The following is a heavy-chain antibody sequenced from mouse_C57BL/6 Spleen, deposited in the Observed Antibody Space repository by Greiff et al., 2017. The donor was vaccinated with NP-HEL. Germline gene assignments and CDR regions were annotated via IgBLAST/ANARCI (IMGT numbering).Heavy chain of an antibody. J-gene: IGHJ1*03. CDR3: ATLYGSSWYFDV. Sequence: EVQLQQSGAELVKPGASVKLSCTASGFNIKDYYMHWVKQRTEQGLEWIGRIDPEDGETKYAPKFLGKATITADTSSNTAYLQLSSLTSEDTAVYYCATLYGSSWYFDVWGTGTTVTVSS. CDR2: IDPEDGET. D-gene: IGHD1-1*01. V-gene: IGHV14-2*01. CDR1: GFNIKDYY.